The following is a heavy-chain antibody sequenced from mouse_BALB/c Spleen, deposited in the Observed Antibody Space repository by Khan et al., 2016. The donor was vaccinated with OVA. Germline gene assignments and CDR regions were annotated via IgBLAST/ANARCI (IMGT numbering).Heavy chain of an antibody. J-gene: IGHJ3*01. CDR1: GFTFSSYS. V-gene: IGHV5-6*01. CDR3: ADHVTGSIAY. D-gene: IGHD4-1*01. CDR2: ISSGGDYT. Sequence: EVELVESGGDLVKPGGSLKLSCAASGFTFSSYSMSWVRQTPDKRLEWVASISSGGDYTYYPDSVTGRFTISSDNAKNTLYLQMSDLKSEDTAMYYCADHVTGSIAYWGQGTLVTVSA.